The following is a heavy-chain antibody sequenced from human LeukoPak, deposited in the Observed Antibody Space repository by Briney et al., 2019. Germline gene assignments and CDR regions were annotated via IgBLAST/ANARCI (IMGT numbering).Heavy chain of an antibody. V-gene: IGHV3-30*04. D-gene: IGHD3-16*01. Sequence: GGSLRLSCVASGFTFSTYAMGWVRQAPGKGLEWVAVISYDGSNKYYADSVKGRFTISRDNSKNTLYLQMNSLRAEDTAVYYCARPPHGGGYWGQGTLVTVSS. J-gene: IGHJ4*02. CDR1: GFTFSTYA. CDR3: ARPPHGGGY. CDR2: ISYDGSNK.